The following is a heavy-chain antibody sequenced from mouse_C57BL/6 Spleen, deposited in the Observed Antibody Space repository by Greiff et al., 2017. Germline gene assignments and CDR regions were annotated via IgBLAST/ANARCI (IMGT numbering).Heavy chain of an antibody. CDR3: AVDSNYRDYYAMDY. Sequence: EVKVVESGGGLVKPGGSLKLSCAASGFTFSDYGMHWVCQAPEKGLEWVAYISSGSSTIYYADTVKGRFTISRDNAKNTLFLQMTSLRSEDTAMYYCAVDSNYRDYYAMDYWGQGTSVTVSS. CDR2: ISSGSSTI. J-gene: IGHJ4*01. CDR1: GFTFSDYG. V-gene: IGHV5-17*01. D-gene: IGHD2-5*01.